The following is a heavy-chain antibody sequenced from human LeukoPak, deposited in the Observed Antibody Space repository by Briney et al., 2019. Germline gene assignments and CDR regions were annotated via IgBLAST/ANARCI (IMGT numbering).Heavy chain of an antibody. CDR2: ISAYNGNT. V-gene: IGHV1-18*01. CDR1: GYTFTSYG. CDR3: ASLWGISGSYYYYYYGMDV. D-gene: IGHD3-10*01. Sequence: GASVEVSCKASGYTFTSYGISWVRQAPGQGLEWMGWISAYNGNTNYAQKLQGRVTMTTDTSTSTVYMELSSLRSEDTAVYYCASLWGISGSYYYYYYGMDVWGQGTTVTVSS. J-gene: IGHJ6*02.